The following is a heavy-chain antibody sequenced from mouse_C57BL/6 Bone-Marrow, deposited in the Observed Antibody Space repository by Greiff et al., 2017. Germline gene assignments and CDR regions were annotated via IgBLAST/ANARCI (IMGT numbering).Heavy chain of an antibody. CDR1: GFTFSSYA. D-gene: IGHD1-1*01. J-gene: IGHJ1*03. V-gene: IGHV5-4*01. CDR2: ISDGGSYT. Sequence: DVMLVESGGGLVKPGGSLKLSCAASGFTFSSYAMSWVRQTPEKRLEWVATISDGGSYTYYPDNVKGRFTISRDNAKNNLYLQMSHLKSEDTAMYYCARETTVVGGYFDVWGTGTTVTVSS. CDR3: ARETTVVGGYFDV.